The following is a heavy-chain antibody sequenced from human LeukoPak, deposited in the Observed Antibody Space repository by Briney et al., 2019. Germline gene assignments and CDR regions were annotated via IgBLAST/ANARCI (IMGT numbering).Heavy chain of an antibody. CDR2: IKQDGSER. V-gene: IGHV3-7*01. CDR1: GFKFSDSW. Sequence: GGSLRLSCAASGFKFSDSWMSWVRQAPGKGLEWVGNIKQDGSERNYVDSVKGRFTISRDNAKKSLYLQMNSLRAEDTAVYYCARDWGAYYHFFDYWGQGTLVTVSS. J-gene: IGHJ4*02. CDR3: ARDWGAYYHFFDY. D-gene: IGHD3-22*01.